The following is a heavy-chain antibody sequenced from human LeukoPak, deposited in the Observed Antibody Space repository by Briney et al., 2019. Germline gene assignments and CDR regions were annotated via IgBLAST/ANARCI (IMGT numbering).Heavy chain of an antibody. Sequence: SVKVSCKASGGTFSSYAISWVRQAPGQGLEWMGGIIPIFGTANYAQKFQGRVTITADKSTSTAYMELSSLRSEDTAVYYCARGAAAGEHFDYWGQGTLVTVSS. J-gene: IGHJ4*02. D-gene: IGHD6-13*01. CDR3: ARGAAAGEHFDY. CDR1: GGTFSSYA. V-gene: IGHV1-69*06. CDR2: IIPIFGTA.